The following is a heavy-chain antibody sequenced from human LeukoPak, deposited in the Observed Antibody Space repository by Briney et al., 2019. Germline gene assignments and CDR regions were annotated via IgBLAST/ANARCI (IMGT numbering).Heavy chain of an antibody. D-gene: IGHD4-17*01. Sequence: GGSLRLSCAASGFTFSNAWMSWVRQAPGKGLEWVGRIKSKTDGGTTDYAAPVKGRFTISRDDSKNTLYLQMNSLKTEDTAVYYCTTRTLTTATLFDYSGQGTLVTVAS. CDR2: IKSKTDGGTT. CDR1: GFTFSNAW. V-gene: IGHV3-15*01. CDR3: TTRTLTTATLFDY. J-gene: IGHJ4*02.